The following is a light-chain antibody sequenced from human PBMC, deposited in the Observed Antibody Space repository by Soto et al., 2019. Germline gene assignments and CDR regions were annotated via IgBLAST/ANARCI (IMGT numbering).Light chain of an antibody. CDR1: QTIINY. CDR3: QQRSDWPPRLT. CDR2: DAS. Sequence: EIVLTQSPATLSLSPGEIATLSCRASQTIINYLAWYQQKPGQAPRLLVYDASYLAIGIPARFSGRGSGTDFTLTISSLEHEDYAVYYCQQRSDWPPRLTFGGGTKVEIK. J-gene: IGKJ4*02. V-gene: IGKV3-11*01.